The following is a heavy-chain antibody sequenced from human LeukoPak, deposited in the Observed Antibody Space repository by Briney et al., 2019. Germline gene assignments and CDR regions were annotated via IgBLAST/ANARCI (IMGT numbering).Heavy chain of an antibody. D-gene: IGHD5-24*01. V-gene: IGHV1-24*01. Sequence: SLKVACKVSGYTLPELSMHWVRQAPGKGSEWMGGFDPEEGETIYAKKFQGRVTMTEDTSTDTAYMELSSLRSENTAVYYCATGNLPLPIRETFDIWGQGTMVTVSP. J-gene: IGHJ3*02. CDR2: FDPEEGET. CDR3: ATGNLPLPIRETFDI. CDR1: GYTLPELS.